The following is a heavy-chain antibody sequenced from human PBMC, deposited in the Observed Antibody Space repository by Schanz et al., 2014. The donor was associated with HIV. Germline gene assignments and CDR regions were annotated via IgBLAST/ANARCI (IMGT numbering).Heavy chain of an antibody. Sequence: EVQLVESGGGLVQPGGSLRLSCAASGFTFSSYDMHWFRQGRGKGLEWVSTIYTTGDTYYQASVEGRFTISRENAKNSLYLQMNSLRAGDTAVYYCARVKYCSGTSCPWSWYFDLWGRGTLLTVSP. CDR1: GFTFSSYD. D-gene: IGHD2-2*01. V-gene: IGHV3-13*01. J-gene: IGHJ2*01. CDR3: ARVKYCSGTSCPWSWYFDL. CDR2: IYTTGDT.